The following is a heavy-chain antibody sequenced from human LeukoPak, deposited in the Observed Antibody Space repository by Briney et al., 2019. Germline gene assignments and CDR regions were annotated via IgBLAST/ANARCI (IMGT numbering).Heavy chain of an antibody. CDR3: ARLPPSYTIFGVVSDY. D-gene: IGHD3-3*01. CDR2: IIPIFGTA. CDR1: GGTFSSYA. Sequence: ASVKVSCKASGGTFSSYAISWVQQAPGQGLEWMGGIIPIFGTANYAQKFQGRVTITADESTSTAYMELSSLRSEDTAVYYCARLPPSYTIFGVVSDYWGQGTLVTVSS. V-gene: IGHV1-69*13. J-gene: IGHJ4*02.